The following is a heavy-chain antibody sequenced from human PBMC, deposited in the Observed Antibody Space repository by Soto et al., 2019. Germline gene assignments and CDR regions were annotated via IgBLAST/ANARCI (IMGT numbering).Heavy chain of an antibody. CDR3: ARPGEEWERHFDY. CDR2: IWYDGSNK. V-gene: IGHV3-33*01. Sequence: QVQLVESGGGVVQPGRSLRLSCAASGFTFSSYGMHWVRQAPGKGLERVAVIWYDGSNKYYADSVKGRFTISRDNSKNTLYLQMNSLRAEDTAVYYCARPGEEWERHFDYWGQGTLVTVSS. D-gene: IGHD1-26*01. CDR1: GFTFSSYG. J-gene: IGHJ4*02.